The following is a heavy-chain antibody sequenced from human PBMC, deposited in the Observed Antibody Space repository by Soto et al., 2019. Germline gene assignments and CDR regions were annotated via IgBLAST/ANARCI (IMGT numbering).Heavy chain of an antibody. D-gene: IGHD3-10*01. CDR1: GGSISSYY. Sequence: SETLSLTWTVAGGSISSYYWIWIRQPPGKGLEWIGYIYYSGSTNYNPSLKSRVTISVDTSKNQFSLKLSSVTAADTAVYYCARASGYYGSGSYWAFDIWGQGTMVTVSS. J-gene: IGHJ3*02. CDR2: IYYSGST. V-gene: IGHV4-59*08. CDR3: ARASGYYGSGSYWAFDI.